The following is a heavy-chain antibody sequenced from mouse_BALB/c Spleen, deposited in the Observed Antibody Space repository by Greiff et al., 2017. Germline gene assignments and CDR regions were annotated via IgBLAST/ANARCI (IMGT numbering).Heavy chain of an antibody. J-gene: IGHJ2*01. CDR3: SRFGNYLYYFDC. CDR1: GYTFSSYW. Sequence: QVQLQQSGAELMKRGASVKISCKATGYTFSSYWIAWVKQRPGHGLEWIGEILPGSGSTNYNEKFKGKATFTADTSSNTAYMQLSSLTSEDSAVYYCSRFGNYLYYFDCWGEGTTLTVAS. CDR2: ILPGSGST. V-gene: IGHV1-9*01. D-gene: IGHD2-1*01.